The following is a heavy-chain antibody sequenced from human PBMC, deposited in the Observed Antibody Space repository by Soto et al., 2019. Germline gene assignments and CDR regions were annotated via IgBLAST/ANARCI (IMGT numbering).Heavy chain of an antibody. CDR3: AQDKVGDYGGTQYYFYGMDV. CDR2: ISYDGTKK. J-gene: IGHJ6*02. D-gene: IGHD4-17*01. V-gene: IGHV3-30*18. CDR1: GFSFRTQG. Sequence: QVQLVESGGGVVQPGRSLRLSCAASGFSFRTQGMHWVRQAPGKGLEWVAVISYDGTKKYYGDSGKGRFSISRDNSKNTVYLQLNSLSSDDTGVYFCAQDKVGDYGGTQYYFYGMDVWGQGTTVTVSS.